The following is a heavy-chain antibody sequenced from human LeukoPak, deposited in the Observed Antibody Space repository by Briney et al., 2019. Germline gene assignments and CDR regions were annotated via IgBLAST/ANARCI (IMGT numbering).Heavy chain of an antibody. Sequence: PGGSLRLSCAASGFTFSAYSMNWVRQAPGKGLGWDSSISSGSRYIYYADSVKGRFTISRDNAKDSLYLQMNSLRAEDTAVYYCAKCSGGNCYHSDDHWGQGTLVTVSP. CDR2: ISSGSRYI. J-gene: IGHJ5*02. D-gene: IGHD2-15*01. CDR3: AKCSGGNCYHSDDH. CDR1: GFTFSAYS. V-gene: IGHV3-21*01.